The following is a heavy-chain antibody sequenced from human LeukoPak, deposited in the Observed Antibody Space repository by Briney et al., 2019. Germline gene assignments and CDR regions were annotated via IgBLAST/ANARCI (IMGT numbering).Heavy chain of an antibody. D-gene: IGHD3-22*01. V-gene: IGHV4-30-4*01. J-gene: IGHJ4*02. CDR2: IYYSGST. CDR1: GGSISSGDYY. Sequence: SQTLSLTCTVSGGSISSGDYYWSWLRQPPGKGLEWIGYIYYSGSTYYNPSLKSPVTISVDTSKNQFSLKLSSVTAADTAVYYCARASNKDYYDSSGYYYDYWGQGTLVTVSS. CDR3: ARASNKDYYDSSGYYYDY.